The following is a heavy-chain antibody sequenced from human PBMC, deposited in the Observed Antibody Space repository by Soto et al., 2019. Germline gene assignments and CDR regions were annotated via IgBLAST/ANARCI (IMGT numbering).Heavy chain of an antibody. D-gene: IGHD2-15*01. Sequence: QVQLVQSGAEVKKPGASVKVSCKASGYTFNSYGISWARQAPGQGLEWMGWISAYKGNTNYAQKLQGRVTMTTDTSTSTVYMERRSLRSDDTAVYYCASSASIYCSGGSCSYYDMDVWGQGTTVIVSS. CDR1: GYTFNSYG. V-gene: IGHV1-18*01. J-gene: IGHJ6*02. CDR3: ASSASIYCSGGSCSYYDMDV. CDR2: ISAYKGNT.